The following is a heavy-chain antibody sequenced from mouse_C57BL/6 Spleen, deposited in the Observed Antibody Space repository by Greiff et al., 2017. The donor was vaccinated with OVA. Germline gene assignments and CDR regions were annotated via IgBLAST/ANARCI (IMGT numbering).Heavy chain of an antibody. V-gene: IGHV1-53*01. CDR2: INPSNGGT. CDR1: GYTFTSYW. Sequence: VKLQQPGTELVKPGASVKLSCKASGYTFTSYWMHWVKQRPGQGLEWIGNINPSNGGTNYNEKFKSKATLTVDKSSSTAYMQLSSLTSEDSAVYYCARSFYYDYLFAYWGQGTLVTVSA. D-gene: IGHD2-4*01. CDR3: ARSFYYDYLFAY. J-gene: IGHJ3*01.